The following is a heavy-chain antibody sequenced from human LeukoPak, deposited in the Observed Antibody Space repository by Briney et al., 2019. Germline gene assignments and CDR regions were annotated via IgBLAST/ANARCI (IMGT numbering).Heavy chain of an antibody. CDR1: GYTFTSYG. Sequence: ASVKVSCKASGYTFTSYGISWVRQAPGQGLEWMGWISAYNGNTNYAQKLQGRVTMTTDTSTSTAYMELRSLRSDDTAVYYCARAPYYDFWSGYSKYYFDYWGQETLVTVSS. J-gene: IGHJ4*02. CDR2: ISAYNGNT. V-gene: IGHV1-18*01. CDR3: ARAPYYDFWSGYSKYYFDY. D-gene: IGHD3-3*01.